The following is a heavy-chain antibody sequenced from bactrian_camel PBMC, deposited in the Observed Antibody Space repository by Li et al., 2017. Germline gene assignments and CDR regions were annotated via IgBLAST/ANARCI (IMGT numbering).Heavy chain of an antibody. CDR3: TRGSWRNGV. J-gene: IGHJ4*01. V-gene: IGHV3S53*01. CDR1: GHGFSAHC. Sequence: VQLVESGGGSVQAGGSLRLSCAGSGHGFSAHCVAWFRQAPGKSRRGVGAIGTDGSIVYVDDVKGRFTFSKDNAKNTLSLEMNSLTPEDTAMYYCTRGSWRNGVRGQGTQVTVS. D-gene: IGHD5*01. CDR2: IGTDGSI.